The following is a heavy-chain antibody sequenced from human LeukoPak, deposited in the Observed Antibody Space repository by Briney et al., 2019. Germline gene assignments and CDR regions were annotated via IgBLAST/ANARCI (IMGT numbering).Heavy chain of an antibody. D-gene: IGHD4-11*01. Sequence: ASVKVSCKASGGTFSSYAISWVRQAPGQGLEWMGGIIPIFGTADYAQKFQGRVTITADESTSTAYMELSSLRSEDTAVYYCARDRVTTGESFDYWGQGTLVTVSS. CDR3: ARDRVTTGESFDY. CDR1: GGTFSSYA. CDR2: IIPIFGTA. V-gene: IGHV1-69*13. J-gene: IGHJ4*02.